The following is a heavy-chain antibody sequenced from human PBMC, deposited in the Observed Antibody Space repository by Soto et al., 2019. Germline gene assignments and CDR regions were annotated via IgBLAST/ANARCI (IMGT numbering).Heavy chain of an antibody. V-gene: IGHV3-30*18. D-gene: IGHD1-26*01. CDR1: GFTLSNYG. CDR2: MSYDANNK. CDR3: AKGHIVGTTSSYFDY. Sequence: HPVGSLRLSGAASGFTLSNYGIHWVRQAPGKGLEWVAVMSYDANNKNYADSVKGRFTISRDNSKNTLYLQMNSLRAEDSAVYYCAKGHIVGTTSSYFDYWGQGTLVTVSS. J-gene: IGHJ4*02.